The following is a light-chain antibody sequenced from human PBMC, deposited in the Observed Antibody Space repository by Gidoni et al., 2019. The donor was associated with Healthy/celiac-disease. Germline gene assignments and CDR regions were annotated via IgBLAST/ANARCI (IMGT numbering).Light chain of an antibody. CDR3: QQSYSTPPALT. CDR2: AAS. J-gene: IGKJ4*01. V-gene: IGKV1-39*01. CDR1: QSISIY. Sequence: DIQMTQSPSSLSASVGDRVTITCRASQSISIYLNWYQQKPGKAPKLLIYAASSLQSGVPSRFSGSGSGTDFTLTISSLQPEDFATYYCQQSYSTPPALTFGGGTKVEIK.